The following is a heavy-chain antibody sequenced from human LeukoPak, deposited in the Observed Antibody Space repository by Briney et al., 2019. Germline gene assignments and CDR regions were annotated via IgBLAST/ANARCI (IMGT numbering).Heavy chain of an antibody. D-gene: IGHD1-1*01. CDR2: IYPRDGST. V-gene: IGHV1-46*01. CDR3: ARVLSQYNWNSYDY. J-gene: IGHJ4*02. Sequence: ASVKVSCKASGYTSTSNYIHWVRQAPGQGLEWMGMIYPRDGSTSYAQKFQGRVTVTRDTSTSTAYMELSSLRSEDTAVYYCARVLSQYNWNSYDYWGQGTLVTVSS. CDR1: GYTSTSNY.